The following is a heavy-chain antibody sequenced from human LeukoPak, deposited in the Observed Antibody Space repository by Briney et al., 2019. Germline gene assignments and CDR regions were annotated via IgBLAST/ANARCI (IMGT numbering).Heavy chain of an antibody. D-gene: IGHD1-26*01. V-gene: IGHV3-48*02. Sequence: PGGSLRLSCAASGFTFSSYSMNWVRQAPGKGLEWVSYISSGSSTKYYADSVKGRFTISRDNAKNSLYLQMNSLRDEDTAVYYCARALPSPLYSGSYADAFDIWGQGTMVTVSS. CDR1: GFTFSSYS. CDR2: ISSGSSTK. J-gene: IGHJ3*02. CDR3: ARALPSPLYSGSYADAFDI.